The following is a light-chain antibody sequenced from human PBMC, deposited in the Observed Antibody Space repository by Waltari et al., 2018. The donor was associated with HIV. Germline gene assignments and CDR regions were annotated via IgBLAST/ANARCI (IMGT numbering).Light chain of an antibody. J-gene: IGKJ5*01. CDR3: MRTLPTSGIT. CDR2: LGS. CDR1: QSLLHSNGYNY. Sequence: DILMTQSPLSLSVTPGEPASLSCNSSQSLLHSNGYNYLDWYLQKPGHSPQLLIYLGSNRASVVPDRFSGSGSGTTFTLTISRVEAEDVGIYFCMRTLPTSGITFGQGTRLETK. V-gene: IGKV2-28*01.